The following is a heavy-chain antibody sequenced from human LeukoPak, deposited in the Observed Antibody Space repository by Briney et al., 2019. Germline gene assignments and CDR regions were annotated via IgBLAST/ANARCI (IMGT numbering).Heavy chain of an antibody. CDR2: IYHSGST. V-gene: IGHV4-30-2*01. Sequence: PSQTLSLTCTVSGGSISSGGYYWSWIRQPPGKGLEWIGYIYHSGSTYYNPSLKSRVTISVDRSKNQFSLKLSSVTAADTAVYYCARISIAAPPAKPQSYDYWGQGTLVTVSS. D-gene: IGHD6-13*01. CDR3: ARISIAAPPAKPQSYDY. J-gene: IGHJ4*02. CDR1: GGSISSGGYY.